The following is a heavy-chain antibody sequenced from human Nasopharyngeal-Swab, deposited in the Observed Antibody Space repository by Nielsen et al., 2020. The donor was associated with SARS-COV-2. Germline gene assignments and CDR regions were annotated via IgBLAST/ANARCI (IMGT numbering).Heavy chain of an antibody. J-gene: IGHJ4*02. D-gene: IGHD2-15*01. CDR3: TAHLEYGAKAA. V-gene: IGHV3-73*01. Sequence: VRQMPGKGLEFVGRIRNKAKNYATTAVASVRGRFSISRDDSKNTAYLHMSGLKSEDTAVYYCTAHLEYGAKAAWGQGVLVTVSS. CDR2: IRNKAKNYAT.